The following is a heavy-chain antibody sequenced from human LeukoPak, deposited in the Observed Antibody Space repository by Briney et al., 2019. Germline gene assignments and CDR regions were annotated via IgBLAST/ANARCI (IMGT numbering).Heavy chain of an antibody. J-gene: IGHJ4*02. CDR1: GFTFSSYS. V-gene: IGHV3-21*06. Sequence: KPGGSLRLSCAASGFTFSSYSLNWVRQAPGKGLEWVSCITSNIYTYYADSVRGRFTISRDNSQNSVYLVMNSLRAEDTAVYYCARERDTSMVALDSWGQGTMVTVSS. D-gene: IGHD5-18*01. CDR2: ITSNIYT. CDR3: ARERDTSMVALDS.